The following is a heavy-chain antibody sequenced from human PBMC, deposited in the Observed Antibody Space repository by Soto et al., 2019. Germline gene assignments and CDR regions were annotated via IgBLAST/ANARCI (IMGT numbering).Heavy chain of an antibody. CDR3: AKDRGVLRDYDFWSGYSSGVFDY. V-gene: IGHV3-23*01. J-gene: IGHJ4*02. CDR1: GFTFSSYA. CDR2: ISGSGGST. Sequence: GGSLRLSCAASGFTFSSYAMSWVRQAPGEGLEWVSAISGSGGSTYYADSVKGRFTISRDNSKNTLYLQMNSLRAEDTAVYYCAKDRGVLRDYDFWSGYSSGVFDYWGQGTLVTVSS. D-gene: IGHD3-3*01.